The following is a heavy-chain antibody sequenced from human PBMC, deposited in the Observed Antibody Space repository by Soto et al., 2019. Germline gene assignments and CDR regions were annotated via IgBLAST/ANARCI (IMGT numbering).Heavy chain of an antibody. D-gene: IGHD3-10*01. J-gene: IGHJ5*02. CDR1: GYSFSRYA. CDR3: AREKFGPFDH. Sequence: ASVKVSCKTSGYSFSRYALYWVRQAPGQTLGSMGWINPGSGYTKYSQNLQGRVTITTDTSASTAYMELTSLTSEDTAVYYCAREKFGPFDHWGQGTLVTVSS. V-gene: IGHV1-3*01. CDR2: INPGSGYT.